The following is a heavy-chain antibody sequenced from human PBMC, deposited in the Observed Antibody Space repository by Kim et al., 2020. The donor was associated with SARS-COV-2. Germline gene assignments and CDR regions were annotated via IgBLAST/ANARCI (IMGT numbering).Heavy chain of an antibody. V-gene: IGHV3-23*01. J-gene: IGHJ4*02. Sequence: GGSLRLSCAASGFTFSSYAMSWVRQAPGKGLEWVSAISGSGGSTYYADSVKGRFTISRDNSKNTLYLQMNSLRAEDTAVYYCAKGYSSSWEHTNTEDYYFDYWGQGTLVTVSS. CDR2: ISGSGGST. CDR3: AKGYSSSWEHTNTEDYYFDY. D-gene: IGHD6-13*01. CDR1: GFTFSSYA.